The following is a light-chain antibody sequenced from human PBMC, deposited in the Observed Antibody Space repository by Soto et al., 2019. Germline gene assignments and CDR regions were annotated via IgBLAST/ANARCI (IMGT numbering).Light chain of an antibody. CDR2: DAS. CDR1: QRVSSY. Sequence: EIVLTQSPATLSLSPGERATLSCRASQRVSSYLAWYQQKPGQAPRLLIYDASNRATGIPARFSGSGSGTDCTLTISSLEPEDFAVYYCQQRSNWPPSITFGQGTRLEIK. CDR3: QQRSNWPPSIT. V-gene: IGKV3-11*01. J-gene: IGKJ5*01.